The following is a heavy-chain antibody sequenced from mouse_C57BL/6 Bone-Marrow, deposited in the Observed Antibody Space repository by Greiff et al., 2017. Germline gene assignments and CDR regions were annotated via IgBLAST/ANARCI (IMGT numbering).Heavy chain of an antibody. CDR1: GYTFTGYW. D-gene: IGHD1-1*01. V-gene: IGHV1-9*01. CDR3: ARTGATGVADFGY. CDR2: ILPGSGST. Sequence: QVQLQQSGAELMKPGASVKLSCKATGYTFTGYWIEWVKQRPGHGLEWIGEILPGSGSTNYNEKFKGKATFTADTSSNTAYMQLSSLTTGDAAIYYWARTGATGVADFGYWGQGTTLTVSS. J-gene: IGHJ2*01.